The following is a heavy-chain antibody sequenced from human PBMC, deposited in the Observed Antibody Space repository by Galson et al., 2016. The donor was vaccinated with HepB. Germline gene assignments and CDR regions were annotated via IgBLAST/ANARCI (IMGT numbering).Heavy chain of an antibody. CDR3: ARVCGGYEKDYYAMGV. Sequence: SVKVSCKASGNTFTGYYVHWVRQAPGQGLEWMGRINPNSGGTNFAQKFQGRVTMTRDTSISTAYMEVRGLTSDDTAVYYCARVCGGYEKDYYAMGVWGQGTTVTVSS. D-gene: IGHD2-21*01. CDR2: INPNSGGT. CDR1: GNTFTGYY. V-gene: IGHV1-2*06. J-gene: IGHJ6*02.